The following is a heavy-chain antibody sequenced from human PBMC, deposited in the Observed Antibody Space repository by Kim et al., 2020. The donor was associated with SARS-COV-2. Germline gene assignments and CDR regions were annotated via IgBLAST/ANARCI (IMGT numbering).Heavy chain of an antibody. J-gene: IGHJ3*02. CDR3: ARDALWFGEFVAFDI. D-gene: IGHD3-10*01. V-gene: IGHV4-59*01. Sequence: PSLKSRVTISVDTSKNQFSLKLSSVTAADTAVYYCARDALWFGEFVAFDIWGQGTMVTVSS.